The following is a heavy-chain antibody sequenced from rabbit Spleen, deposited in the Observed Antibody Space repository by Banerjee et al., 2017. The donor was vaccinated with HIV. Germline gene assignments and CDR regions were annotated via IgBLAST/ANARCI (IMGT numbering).Heavy chain of an antibody. D-gene: IGHD4-2*01. Sequence: QEQLTETGGDLVQPGGSLTLSCKASGFDFSSGGVSWVRQAPGKGLEWIGYIDPVFGSTYYATWVNGRFTISSHNAQNTLYLQLNSLTAADTATYFCARGDAADAGWGYAPMDLWGQGTLVTVS. V-gene: IGHV1S47*01. CDR3: ARGDAADAGWGYAPMDL. J-gene: IGHJ6*01. CDR2: IDPVFGST. CDR1: GFDFSSGG.